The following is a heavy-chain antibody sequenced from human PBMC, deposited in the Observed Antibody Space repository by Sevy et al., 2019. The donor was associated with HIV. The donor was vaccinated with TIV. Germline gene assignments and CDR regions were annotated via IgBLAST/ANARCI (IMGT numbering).Heavy chain of an antibody. J-gene: IGHJ6*03. CDR1: GFTFSSYA. V-gene: IGHV3-23*01. D-gene: IGHD6-19*01. Sequence: GGSLRLSCAASGFTFSSYAMGWVRQAPGKGLEWVSAISGSGGSTYYADSVKGRFTISRDNSKNTLYLQMNSLRAEDTAVYYCAKGGQWLRGADYYYYMDVWGKGTTVTVSS. CDR3: AKGGQWLRGADYYYYMDV. CDR2: ISGSGGST.